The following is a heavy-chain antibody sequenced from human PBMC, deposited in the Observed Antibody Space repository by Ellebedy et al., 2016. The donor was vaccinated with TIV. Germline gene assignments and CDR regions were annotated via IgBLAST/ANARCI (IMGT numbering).Heavy chain of an antibody. D-gene: IGHD3-22*01. CDR3: ARDSSGYYVDY. V-gene: IGHV3-9*01. J-gene: IGHJ4*02. CDR2: ISWNSGSI. CDR1: GFTFDDYA. Sequence: SLKISCAASGFTFDDYAMHWVRQAPGKGLEWVSGISWNSGSIGYADSVKGRFTISRDNAKNSLYLQMNSLRDEDTAVYYCARDSSGYYVDYWGQGTLVTVSS.